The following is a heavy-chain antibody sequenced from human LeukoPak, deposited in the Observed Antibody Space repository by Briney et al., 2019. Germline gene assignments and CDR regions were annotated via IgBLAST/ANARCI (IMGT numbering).Heavy chain of an antibody. CDR2: IGSGGDT. V-gene: IGHV3-23*01. CDR1: GFTFSSYA. CDR3: AKYGSVGAVRYFDS. Sequence: PGGSLRLSCAASGFTFSSYAMNWVRQAPGKGLQWVSTIGSGGDTHYADSVKGGFTISRDNSKTTLYLQMNSLRAEDTALYYCAKYGSVGAVRYFDSWGQGTLVTVSS. J-gene: IGHJ4*02. D-gene: IGHD4/OR15-4a*01.